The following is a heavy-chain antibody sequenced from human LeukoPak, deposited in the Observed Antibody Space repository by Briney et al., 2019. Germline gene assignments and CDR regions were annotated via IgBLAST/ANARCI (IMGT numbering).Heavy chain of an antibody. V-gene: IGHV4-59*12. D-gene: IGHD3-10*01. Sequence: KPSETLSLTCTVSGGSISSYYWSWIRQPPGKGLEWIGYVYYSGSTNYNPSLKSRVTISVDTSKNQFSLKLSSVTAADTAVYYCARELLWFGVPYWGQGTLVTVSS. CDR1: GGSISSYY. CDR2: VYYSGST. J-gene: IGHJ4*02. CDR3: ARELLWFGVPY.